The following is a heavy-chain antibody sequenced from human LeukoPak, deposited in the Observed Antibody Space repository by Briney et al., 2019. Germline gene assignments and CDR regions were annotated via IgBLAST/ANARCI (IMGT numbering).Heavy chain of an antibody. CDR1: GYTFTSYD. J-gene: IGHJ5*02. Sequence: GASVKVSCKASGYTFTSYDINWVRQATGQGLEWMGWMNPNSGNTGYAQKFQGRVTMTRNTSISTAYMELSSLRSDDTAVYYCARGGSGSYFSWLDPWGQGTLVTVSS. V-gene: IGHV1-8*01. D-gene: IGHD3-10*01. CDR3: ARGGSGSYFSWLDP. CDR2: MNPNSGNT.